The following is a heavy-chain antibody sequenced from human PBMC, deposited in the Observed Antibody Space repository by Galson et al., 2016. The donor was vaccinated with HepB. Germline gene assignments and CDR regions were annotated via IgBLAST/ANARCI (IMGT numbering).Heavy chain of an antibody. CDR1: GFAFDNYG. Sequence: SLRLSCAVSGFAFDNYGMQWVRQAPGKGLEWVTVISYDGDNKRYADSVKGRFRISRDNSKKMLYLQMNSLRAEDTAVYYCAKDSSQAMAGGAYFDSWGQGTTVTVSS. CDR2: ISYDGDNK. J-gene: IGHJ4*02. V-gene: IGHV3-30*18. D-gene: IGHD6-19*01. CDR3: AKDSSQAMAGGAYFDS.